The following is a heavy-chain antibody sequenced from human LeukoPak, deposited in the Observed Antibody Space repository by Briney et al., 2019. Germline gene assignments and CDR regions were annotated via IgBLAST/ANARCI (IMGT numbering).Heavy chain of an antibody. J-gene: IGHJ6*02. CDR2: INHSGST. CDR3: ARGPYCSSTSCYPRYYYYGMDV. Sequence: SETLSLTCAVYGGSFSGYYWSWIRQPPGKGLEWIGEINHSGSTNYNPSLKSRVTISVDTSKNQFSLKLSSVTAADTAVYYCARGPYCSSTSCYPRYYYYGMDVWGQGTTVTVSS. D-gene: IGHD2-2*01. V-gene: IGHV4-34*01. CDR1: GGSFSGYY.